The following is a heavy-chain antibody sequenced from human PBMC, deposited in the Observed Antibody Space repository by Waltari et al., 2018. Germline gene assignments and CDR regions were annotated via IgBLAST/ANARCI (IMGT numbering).Heavy chain of an antibody. CDR1: GGTFSNYG. J-gene: IGHJ4*02. D-gene: IGHD4-17*01. CDR2: INPILGIS. CDR3: ARARSRLRALDY. V-gene: IGHV1-69*04. Sequence: QVQLVQSGAEVKKPGSSVKVSCKASGGTFSNYGITWVRQAPGQGLEWMGGINPILGISNYAQNFQGRVTITADESTSTVYMELSSLRSEDTALYYCARARSRLRALDYWGQGTLVTVSS.